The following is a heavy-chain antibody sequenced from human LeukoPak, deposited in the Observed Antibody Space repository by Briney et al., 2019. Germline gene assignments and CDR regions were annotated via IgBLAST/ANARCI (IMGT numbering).Heavy chain of an antibody. CDR3: ARGGYSSGLDY. J-gene: IGHJ4*02. CDR1: GGSFSGYY. CDR2: INHSGST. V-gene: IGHV4-34*01. D-gene: IGHD6-19*01. Sequence: SETLSLTCAVYGGSFSGYYWSWIRQPPGKGLEWIGEINHSGSTNYNPSLKSRVTISVDTSKNQFSLKLSSVTAADTAVCYCARGGYSSGLDYWGQGTLVTVSS.